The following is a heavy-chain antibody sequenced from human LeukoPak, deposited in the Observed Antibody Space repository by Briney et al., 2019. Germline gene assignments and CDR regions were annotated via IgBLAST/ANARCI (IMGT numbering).Heavy chain of an antibody. CDR2: IYYSGST. V-gene: IGHV4-39*07. CDR1: GGSISSSSYY. J-gene: IGHJ6*03. Sequence: SETLSLTCTVSGGSISSSSYYWGWIRQPPGKGLEWIGSIYYSGSTYYNPSLKSRVTISVDTSKNQFSLKLSSVTAADTAVYYCARDGSYGFSYYYYYMDVWGKGTTVTVSS. CDR3: ARDGSYGFSYYYYYMDV. D-gene: IGHD1-26*01.